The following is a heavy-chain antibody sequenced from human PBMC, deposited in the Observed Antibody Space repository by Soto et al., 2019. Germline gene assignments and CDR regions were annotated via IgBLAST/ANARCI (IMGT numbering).Heavy chain of an antibody. Sequence: SETLSLTCAVYGGSFSGYYWSWIRQPPGKGLEWIGEINHSGSTNYNPSLKSRVTISVDTSKNQFSLKLSSVTAADTAVYYCARLQTGTTPGYYYYYMDVWGKGTTVTVSS. CDR2: INHSGST. CDR3: ARLQTGTTPGYYYYYMDV. V-gene: IGHV4-34*01. D-gene: IGHD1-1*01. J-gene: IGHJ6*03. CDR1: GGSFSGYY.